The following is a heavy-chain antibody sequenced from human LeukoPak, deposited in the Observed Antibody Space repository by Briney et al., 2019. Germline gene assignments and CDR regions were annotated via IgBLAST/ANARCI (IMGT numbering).Heavy chain of an antibody. CDR3: ATTYDSGGYLPGTI. Sequence: GGSLRLSCAASGFTFSDYTMIWVRQAPGKGLEWVSYISSSSSSIYYAGSVKGRFTVSRDNAKNSLSLQMNSLRDEDTAVYYCATTYDSGGYLPGTIWGQGTMVTVSS. J-gene: IGHJ3*02. D-gene: IGHD3-22*01. CDR2: ISSSSSSI. V-gene: IGHV3-48*02. CDR1: GFTFSDYT.